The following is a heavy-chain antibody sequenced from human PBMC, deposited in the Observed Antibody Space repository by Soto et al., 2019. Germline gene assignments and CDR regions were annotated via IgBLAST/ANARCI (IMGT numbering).Heavy chain of an antibody. V-gene: IGHV3-21*01. CDR2: ISSSSSYI. D-gene: IGHD5-18*01. J-gene: IGHJ4*02. Sequence: GGSLRLSCAASGFTFSSYSMNWVRQAPGKGLEWVSSISSSSSYIYYADSVKGRFTISRDDAKNSLYLQMNSLRAEDTAVYYCARDQPGYSYGYGLGYWGQGTLVTVSS. CDR3: ARDQPGYSYGYGLGY. CDR1: GFTFSSYS.